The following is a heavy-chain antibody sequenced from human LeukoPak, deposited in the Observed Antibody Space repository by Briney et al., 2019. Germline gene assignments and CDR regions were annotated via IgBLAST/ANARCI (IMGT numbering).Heavy chain of an antibody. D-gene: IGHD1-26*01. V-gene: IGHV3-30-3*01. CDR3: ARDGVGATHNYFDY. CDR1: GFTFSSYA. J-gene: IGHJ4*02. Sequence: PGGSLRLSCAASGFTFSSYAMHWVRQAPGKGLEWVAVISCDGSNKYYADSVKGRFTISRDNSKNTLYLQMNSLRAEDTAVYYCARDGVGATHNYFDYWGQGTLVTVSS. CDR2: ISCDGSNK.